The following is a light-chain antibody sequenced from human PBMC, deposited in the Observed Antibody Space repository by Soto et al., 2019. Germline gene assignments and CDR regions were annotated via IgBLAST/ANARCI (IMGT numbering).Light chain of an antibody. CDR3: QQYGSWWT. CDR1: QSVSSTN. J-gene: IGKJ1*01. Sequence: EIVLTQSPGTLSLSPGERATLSCRASQSVSSTNLAWYQQKPGQAPRLLIYGASSRATGIPDRFSGSGSGTDFTLTISRLEPEDFAVYYCQQYGSWWTFGQGTKVDI. V-gene: IGKV3-20*01. CDR2: GAS.